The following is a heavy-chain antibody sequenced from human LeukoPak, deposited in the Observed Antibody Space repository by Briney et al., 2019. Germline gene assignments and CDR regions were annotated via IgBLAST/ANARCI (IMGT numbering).Heavy chain of an antibody. CDR2: ISYDGSNK. Sequence: GRSLRLSCAASGFTFSSYAMHWVRQAPGKGLEWVAVISYDGSNKYYADSVKGRFTISRDNSRNTLYLQMNSLRAEDTAVYYCARDRTRIFDYWGQGTQVTVSS. CDR3: ARDRTRIFDY. V-gene: IGHV3-30*04. D-gene: IGHD2/OR15-2a*01. CDR1: GFTFSSYA. J-gene: IGHJ4*02.